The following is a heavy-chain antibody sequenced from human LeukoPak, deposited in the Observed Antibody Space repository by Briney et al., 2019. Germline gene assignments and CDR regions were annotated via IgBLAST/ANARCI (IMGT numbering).Heavy chain of an antibody. D-gene: IGHD6-19*01. CDR1: GGSISSSSYY. CDR3: AGQKKAVAGGGGFDS. Sequence: SETLSLTCTVSGGSISSSSYYWGWIRQPPGKGLEWIGSIYYSGSTYYNPSLKSRVTISVDTSKNQFSLKLSSVTAADTAVYYCAGQKKAVAGGGGFDSWGQGTLVTVSS. J-gene: IGHJ4*02. V-gene: IGHV4-39*01. CDR2: IYYSGST.